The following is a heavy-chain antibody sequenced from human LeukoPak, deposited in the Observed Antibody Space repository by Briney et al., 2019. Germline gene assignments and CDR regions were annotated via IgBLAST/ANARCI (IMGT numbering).Heavy chain of an antibody. Sequence: GGSLRLSCAASGFTFSTYAMSWVRQAPGKGLEWVSAISGSGGSAYYADSVKGRFTISRDNSKNTLYLQMNSLRAEDTAVYYCAKAYDFWSGRLFDYWGQGTLVTVSS. V-gene: IGHV3-23*01. CDR2: ISGSGGSA. CDR1: GFTFSTYA. J-gene: IGHJ4*02. D-gene: IGHD3-3*01. CDR3: AKAYDFWSGRLFDY.